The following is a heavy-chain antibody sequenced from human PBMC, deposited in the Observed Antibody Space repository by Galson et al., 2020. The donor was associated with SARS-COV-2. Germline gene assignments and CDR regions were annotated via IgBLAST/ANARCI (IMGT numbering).Heavy chain of an antibody. CDR1: DASISSYY. Sequence: SETLSLTCTVSDASISSYYWSWIRQPAGKGLEWIGRIYASGSTNDNPSLKRRVTMSLDTTKNKFSLNLKSVTVADTAVYYCSSEVGDASDVARRWFDIWGRGILVTVSS. V-gene: IGHV4-4*07. CDR2: IYASGST. CDR3: SSEVGDASDVARRWFDI. D-gene: IGHD1-26*01. J-gene: IGHJ5*02.